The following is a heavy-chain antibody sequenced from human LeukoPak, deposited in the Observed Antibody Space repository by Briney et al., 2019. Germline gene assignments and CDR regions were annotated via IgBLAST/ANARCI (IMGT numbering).Heavy chain of an antibody. V-gene: IGHV4-61*02. CDR3: ARDSYGDFIYYYYYMDV. CDR1: GGSISSGSYY. J-gene: IGHJ6*03. D-gene: IGHD4-17*01. Sequence: PSQTLSLTCTVSGGSISSGSYYWSWIRQPAGKGLEWIGRIYTSGSTNYNPSLKSRVTISVDTSKNQFSLKLSSVTAADTAVYYCARDSYGDFIYYYYYMDVWGKGTTVTGSS. CDR2: IYTSGST.